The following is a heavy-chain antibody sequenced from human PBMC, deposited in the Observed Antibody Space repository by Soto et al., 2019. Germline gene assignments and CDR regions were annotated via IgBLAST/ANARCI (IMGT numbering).Heavy chain of an antibody. CDR3: AADGPWVSRWSPLYYYGMDV. Sequence: SVKVSCKASGFTFTSSAVQWVLQARGQRLEWIGWIVVGSGNTNYAQKFQERVTITRDMSTSTAYMELSSLRSEDTAVYYCAADGPWVSRWSPLYYYGMDVWRQGTTVNVSS. CDR1: GFTFTSSA. CDR2: IVVGSGNT. V-gene: IGHV1-58*01. J-gene: IGHJ6*02. D-gene: IGHD6-13*01.